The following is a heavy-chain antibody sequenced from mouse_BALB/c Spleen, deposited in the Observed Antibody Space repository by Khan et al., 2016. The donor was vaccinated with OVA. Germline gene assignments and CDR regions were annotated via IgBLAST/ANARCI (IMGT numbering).Heavy chain of an antibody. D-gene: IGHD2-2*01. CDR2: IDPFSGGT. Sequence: EVQLQESGPELMKPGTSVKISCKASGYSFTTYYIHWVMQSHETSLEWIGYIDPFSGGTTYNQKFKGMATLTVDKSSSTAYIHLSNLTSEDSAVYYCTRHGYVAWFTYWGQGTLVTVSA. J-gene: IGHJ3*01. CDR3: TRHGYVAWFTY. CDR1: GYSFTTYY. V-gene: IGHV1S135*01.